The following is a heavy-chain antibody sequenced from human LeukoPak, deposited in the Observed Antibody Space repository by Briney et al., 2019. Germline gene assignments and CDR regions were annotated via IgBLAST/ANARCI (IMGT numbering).Heavy chain of an antibody. D-gene: IGHD3-22*01. CDR2: ISNSGGDT. Sequence: GGSLRLSCAASGFTFSSFAMSWVRQAPGKGLEWVSAISNSGGDTYYADSVKGRFTISRDNPKNTLYLQINSLRAEDTAVYYCANNYDLYYFDYWGQGTLVTVSS. CDR1: GFTFSSFA. J-gene: IGHJ4*02. CDR3: ANNYDLYYFDY. V-gene: IGHV3-23*01.